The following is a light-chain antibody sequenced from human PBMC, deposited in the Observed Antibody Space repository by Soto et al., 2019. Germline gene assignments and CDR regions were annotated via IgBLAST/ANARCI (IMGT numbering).Light chain of an antibody. CDR1: RRDVGSNNL. CDR2: EGS. J-gene: IGLJ2*01. V-gene: IGLV2-23*01. Sequence: QSALTQPASVSGSPGQSITISCTGTRRDVGSNNLVSWYQQHPGKAPKLMIYEGSKRPSGISNRFSGSKSGNTASLTISGLQAEDEADYYCCSYTGSNSLVVFGGGTKLTVL. CDR3: CSYTGSNSLVV.